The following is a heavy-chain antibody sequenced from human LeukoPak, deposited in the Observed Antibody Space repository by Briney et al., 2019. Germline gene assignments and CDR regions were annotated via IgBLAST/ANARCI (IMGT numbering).Heavy chain of an antibody. V-gene: IGHV4-4*07. D-gene: IGHD3-10*01. CDR1: GGSISNYY. Sequence: SETLSLTCTVSGGSISNYYWSWIRQPAGKGLEWIGRIYTSGTTDYNPSLKSRVTISVDTSKNQFSLKLNSVTAADTAVYYCARGRRNSISLIRGARAYSWFDPWGQGTLVTVSS. CDR2: IYTSGTT. J-gene: IGHJ5*02. CDR3: ARGRRNSISLIRGARAYSWFDP.